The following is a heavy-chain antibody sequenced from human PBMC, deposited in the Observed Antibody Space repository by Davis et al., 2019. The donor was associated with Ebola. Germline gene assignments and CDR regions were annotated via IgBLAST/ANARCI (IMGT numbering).Heavy chain of an antibody. CDR2: ISGSGGST. J-gene: IGHJ4*02. D-gene: IGHD1-26*01. CDR3: AKESRVRYSGSYWESYFDY. CDR1: GFTFSSYA. V-gene: IGHV3-23*01. Sequence: LSLTCAASGFTFSSYAMSWVRQAPGKGLEWVSAISGSGGSTYYADSVKGRFTISRDNSKNTLYLQMNSLRAEDTAVYYCAKESRVRYSGSYWESYFDYWGQGTLVTVSS.